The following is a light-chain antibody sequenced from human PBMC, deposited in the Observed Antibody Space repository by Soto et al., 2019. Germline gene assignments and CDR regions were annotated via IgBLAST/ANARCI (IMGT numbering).Light chain of an antibody. V-gene: IGKV3-11*01. CDR1: QNVSSY. Sequence: EIVLTQSPATLSLSPGERATLSCRASQNVSSYLARYQQKPGQAPRLLIYDASNRATGIPARFSGSGSGTDFTLTISSLEPEDFAVYYCQQRSNWLLTFGGGTKVEIK. J-gene: IGKJ4*01. CDR3: QQRSNWLLT. CDR2: DAS.